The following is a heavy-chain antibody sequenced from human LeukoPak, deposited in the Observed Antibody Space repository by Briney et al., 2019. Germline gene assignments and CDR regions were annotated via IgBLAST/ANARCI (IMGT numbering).Heavy chain of an antibody. D-gene: IGHD1-26*01. CDR2: MNPNSGKI. V-gene: IGHV1-8*02. J-gene: IGHJ4*02. Sequence: ASVKVSCKASGYTFTGYYMHWVRQAPGQGLEWMGYMNPNSGKIVHAQKFQGRVTMTSNNSISTAYMELSSLRSEDTAVYYCARVPRELAGKWGQGTLVTVSS. CDR1: GYTFTGYY. CDR3: ARVPRELAGK.